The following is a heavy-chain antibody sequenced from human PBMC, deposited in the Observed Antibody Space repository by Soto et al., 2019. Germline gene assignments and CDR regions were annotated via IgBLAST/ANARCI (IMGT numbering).Heavy chain of an antibody. V-gene: IGHV1-69*13. Sequence: GASVKVSCKASGGTFSSYAISWVRQAPGQGLEWMGGIIPIFGTANYAQKFQGRVTITADESTSTAYMELSSLRSEDTAVYYCAREQLEDDKYYYYGMDVWGQGTTVTVSS. J-gene: IGHJ6*02. CDR2: IIPIFGTA. CDR1: GGTFSSYA. CDR3: AREQLEDDKYYYYGMDV. D-gene: IGHD6-13*01.